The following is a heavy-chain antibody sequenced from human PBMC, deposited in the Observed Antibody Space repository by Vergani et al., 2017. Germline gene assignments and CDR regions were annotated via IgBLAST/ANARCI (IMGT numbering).Heavy chain of an antibody. J-gene: IGHJ2*01. CDR1: GYSISSGYY. CDR2: IYHSGST. D-gene: IGHD3-3*01. Sequence: QVQLQQWGAGLLKPSETLSLTCAVSGYSISSGYYWGWIRQPPGKGLEWIGSIYHSGSTYYNPSLKSRVTISVDTSKNQFSLKLSSVTAADTAVYYCAREVEYYDFWSGLKPYWYFDLWGRGTLVTVSS. CDR3: AREVEYYDFWSGLKPYWYFDL. V-gene: IGHV4-38-2*02.